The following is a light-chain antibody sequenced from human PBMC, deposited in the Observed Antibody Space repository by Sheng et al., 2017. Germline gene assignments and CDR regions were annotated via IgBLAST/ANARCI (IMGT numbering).Light chain of an antibody. CDR3: CSYTSTITYV. Sequence: QSALTQPASVSGSPGQSITISCTGTSDDVGNFNFVSWYQQHPGEAPKLIIFDVTNRPSGVSNRFSGSKSGNTASLTISGLQAEDEADYYCCSYTSTITYVFGSGTKVHRP. J-gene: IGLJ1*01. CDR2: DVT. V-gene: IGLV2-14*03. CDR1: SDDVGNFNF.